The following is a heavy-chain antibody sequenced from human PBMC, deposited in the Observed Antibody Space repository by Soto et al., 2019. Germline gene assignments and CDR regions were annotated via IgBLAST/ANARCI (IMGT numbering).Heavy chain of an antibody. V-gene: IGHV1-58*01. CDR1: GFTFTSSV. CDR3: AAEDSSSWYYYYGMDV. J-gene: IGHJ6*02. CDR2: IVVGSGNT. Sequence: ASVKVTCKASGFTFTSSVVQLARQARGQRLEWIGWIVVGSGNTNCAQKFQERVTITRDMSTSTAYMELSSLRSEDTAVYYCAAEDSSSWYYYYGMDVWGQGTTVTVSS. D-gene: IGHD6-6*01.